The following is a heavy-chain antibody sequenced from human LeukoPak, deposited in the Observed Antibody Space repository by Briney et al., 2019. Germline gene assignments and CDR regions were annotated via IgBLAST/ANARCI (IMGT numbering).Heavy chain of an antibody. CDR2: ISGSGGGT. CDR1: RFTFNSYA. D-gene: IGHD3-10*01. CDR3: AKDVWAYGSGNYVNHGFDF. V-gene: IGHV3-23*01. J-gene: IGHJ3*01. Sequence: GGSLRLSCAASRFTFNSYAMSWVRQAPGKGLEWVSTISGSGGGTYYADSVEGRFTISRDNSKNTLYLQLNSLRAEDTAVYYCAKDVWAYGSGNYVNHGFDFWGQGTMVTVSS.